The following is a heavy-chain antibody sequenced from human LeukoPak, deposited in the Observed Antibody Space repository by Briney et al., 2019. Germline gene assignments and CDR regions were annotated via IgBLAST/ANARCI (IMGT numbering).Heavy chain of an antibody. Sequence: KGSGLTLVKPTQTLTLTCTFSGFSLSTGKMAVGWIRQPPGEDLEWLALHYWDADKRYSPSLKSRLTITKDTSKNQVVLTMTNMDPLDTATYYCARMPTFYFDFWGQGALVTVSS. CDR2: HYWDADK. V-gene: IGHV2-5*02. J-gene: IGHJ4*02. CDR1: GFSLSTGKMA. CDR3: ARMPTFYFDF.